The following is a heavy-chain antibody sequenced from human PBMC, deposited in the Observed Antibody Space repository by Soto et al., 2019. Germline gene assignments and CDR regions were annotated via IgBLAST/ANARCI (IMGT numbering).Heavy chain of an antibody. V-gene: IGHV1-69*13. J-gene: IGHJ6*02. CDR2: IIPIFGTA. CDR1: GSTFSSYA. CDR3: AVDPEQGSTSPSYGIDV. Sequence: ASVKVSCKDAGSTFSSYAISWVRQPPGQGLEWMGGIIPIFGTADYAQKCKGRVTITAAESTRTAYMELSSLRSEDTAVYYCAVDPEQGSTSPSYGIDVWGQGTTVTVPS. D-gene: IGHD2-2*01.